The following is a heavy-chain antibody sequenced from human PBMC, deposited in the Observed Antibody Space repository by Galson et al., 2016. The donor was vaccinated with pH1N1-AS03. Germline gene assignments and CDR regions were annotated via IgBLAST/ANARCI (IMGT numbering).Heavy chain of an antibody. CDR1: GFRLTSIA. CDR3: AKDRVYDDSQWVFDY. Sequence: SLRLSCAASGFRLTSIAMIWVRQAPGKGLEWVSGVVTSGDTYFADSVKGRFSISRDDSKNTMYLQMDSLGVEDTAIYYCAKDRVYDDSQWVFDYWGQGNPVTVSS. V-gene: IGHV3-23*01. J-gene: IGHJ4*02. CDR2: VVTSGDT. D-gene: IGHD5/OR15-5a*01.